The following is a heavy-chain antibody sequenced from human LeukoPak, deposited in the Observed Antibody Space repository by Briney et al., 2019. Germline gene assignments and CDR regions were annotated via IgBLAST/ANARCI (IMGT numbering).Heavy chain of an antibody. CDR2: IYHSGST. D-gene: IGHD3-10*01. V-gene: IGHV4-38-2*02. Sequence: PSETLSLTCTVSGYSISSGYYWGWIRQPPGKGLEWIGSIYHSGSTYYNPSLKSRVTISVDTSKNQFSLKLSSVTAADMAVYYCARGFVYGSGRRGAFDIWGQGTMVTVSS. CDR1: GYSISSGYY. CDR3: ARGFVYGSGRRGAFDI. J-gene: IGHJ3*02.